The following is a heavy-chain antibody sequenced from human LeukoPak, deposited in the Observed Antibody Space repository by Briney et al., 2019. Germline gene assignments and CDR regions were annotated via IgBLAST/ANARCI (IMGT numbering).Heavy chain of an antibody. V-gene: IGHV3-23*01. CDR2: ISGSGGST. CDR3: ARDPAVAGTWEYGMDV. CDR1: GFTFSSYA. Sequence: GGSLRLSCAASGFTFSSYAMSWVRQAPGKGLEWVSAISGSGGSTYYADSVKGRFTISRDNSKNTLYLQMNSLRAEDTAVYYCARDPAVAGTWEYGMDVWGQGTTVTVSS. D-gene: IGHD6-19*01. J-gene: IGHJ6*02.